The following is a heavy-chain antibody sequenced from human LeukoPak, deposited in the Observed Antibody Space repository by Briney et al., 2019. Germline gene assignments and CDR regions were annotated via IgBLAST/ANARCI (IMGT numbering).Heavy chain of an antibody. J-gene: IGHJ4*02. D-gene: IGHD1-26*01. Sequence: GASLTISCKGSGYTFTDYWIGWVRQLPGKGLEWMGIVYPGDSPTRYSPSFQGQVIISADKSITTAYLQWRSLKASDTAMYYCATYSGSLKGSDSWGQGTLVTVSS. CDR2: VYPGDSPT. CDR1: GYTFTDYW. V-gene: IGHV5-51*01. CDR3: ATYSGSLKGSDS.